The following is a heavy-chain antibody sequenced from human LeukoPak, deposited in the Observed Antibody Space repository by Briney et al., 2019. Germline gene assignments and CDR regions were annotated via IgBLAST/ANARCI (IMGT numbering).Heavy chain of an antibody. J-gene: IGHJ4*02. CDR2: IKQDGSEK. Sequence: GGSLRLSCAASGFSFSTQWMTWVRQAPGKGLEWVANIKQDGSEKYYVDSVKGRFTISKDNAKNSLYLQMNSLRVEDTAVYYCARGGSSTTGFWISWGQGTLVTVSS. CDR1: GFSFSTQW. V-gene: IGHV3-7*01. CDR3: ARGGSSTTGFWIS. D-gene: IGHD3-3*01.